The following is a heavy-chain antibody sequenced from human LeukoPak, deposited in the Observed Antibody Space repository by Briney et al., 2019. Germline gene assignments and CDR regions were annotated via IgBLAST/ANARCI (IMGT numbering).Heavy chain of an antibody. Sequence: GGSLRLSCAASGFTFSSYAMHWVRQAPGKGLEWVAVISYDGSNKYYADSVKGRFTISRDNSKNTLYLQMNSLRAEDTAVYYCARGSTVTKGHAFDIWGQGTMVTVSS. D-gene: IGHD4-17*01. CDR1: GFTFSSYA. J-gene: IGHJ3*02. V-gene: IGHV3-30-3*01. CDR2: ISYDGSNK. CDR3: ARGSTVTKGHAFDI.